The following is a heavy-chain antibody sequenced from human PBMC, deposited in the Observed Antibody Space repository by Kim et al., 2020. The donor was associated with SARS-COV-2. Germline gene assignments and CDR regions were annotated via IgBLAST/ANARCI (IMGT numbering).Heavy chain of an antibody. CDR2: INHSGST. CDR3: SRGGPVYYDFCSAHRLPCYFDY. D-gene: IGHD3-3*01. V-gene: IGHV4-34*01. J-gene: IGHJ4*02. CDR1: GGYFSGYY. Sequence: SETLSLTCAVYGGYFSGYYWSWIRQPPGKGLEWIGEINHSGSTNYNPSPKSRVTISVDTSKNQFSLKLSSVTAADTAVYYCSRGGPVYYDFCSAHRLPCYFDYWGQGTLVTVSS.